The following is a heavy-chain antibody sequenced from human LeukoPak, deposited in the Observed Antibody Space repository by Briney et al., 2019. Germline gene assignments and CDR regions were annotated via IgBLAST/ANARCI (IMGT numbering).Heavy chain of an antibody. CDR2: IYASGHT. CDR3: ARVVGDTHLIDH. CDR1: GGSISGPY. V-gene: IGHV4-4*07. J-gene: IGHJ4*02. D-gene: IGHD1-26*01. Sequence: PSETLSLTCTASGGSISGPYWSWIRQPAGKGLEWIGRIYASGHTNYNPSLNSRVTMSVDTSKNQFSLKLSSVTAADTAVYYCARVVGDTHLIDHWGQGTLVTVSS.